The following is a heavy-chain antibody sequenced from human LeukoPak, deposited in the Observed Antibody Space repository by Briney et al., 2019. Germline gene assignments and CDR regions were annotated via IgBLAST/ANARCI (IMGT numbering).Heavy chain of an antibody. CDR1: EYSFSTYW. CDR3: ARLKGGLVKLRECYFDY. CDR2: MYPDDSDT. D-gene: IGHD4-17*01. Sequence: GESLKISCKASEYSFSTYWIAWVRQMPGKGLELMGIMYPDDSDTRYSPSFQGQVTISADKSINTAYLQWNSLKASDTAMYYCARLKGGLVKLRECYFDYWGQGTLVTV. J-gene: IGHJ4*02. V-gene: IGHV5-51*01.